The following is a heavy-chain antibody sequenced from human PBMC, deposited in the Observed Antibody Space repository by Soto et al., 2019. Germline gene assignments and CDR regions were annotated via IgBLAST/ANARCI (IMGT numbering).Heavy chain of an antibody. Sequence: ASVKVSCKASGYTFASYAISWMRQAPGQGLEWMGRISAYNGNTNYAQKLQGRVTMTTDTSTSTAYMELRSLRSDDTAVYYCTTDSRSHCAPFFDYWGQGILVTVSS. CDR3: TTDSRSHCAPFFDY. J-gene: IGHJ4*02. CDR2: ISAYNGNT. D-gene: IGHD3-10*01. CDR1: GYTFASYA. V-gene: IGHV1-18*01.